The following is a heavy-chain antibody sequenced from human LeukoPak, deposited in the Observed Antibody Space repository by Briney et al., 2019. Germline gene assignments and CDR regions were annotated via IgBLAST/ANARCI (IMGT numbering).Heavy chain of an antibody. V-gene: IGHV3-11*04. CDR1: GFTFSDYY. J-gene: IGHJ4*02. Sequence: KPGGSLRLSCAASGFTFSDYYMSWIRQAPGKGLEWVSYISSSGSTIYYADSVKGRFTISRDHAKNSLYLQMNSLRAEDTAVYYCARVWSPIVVVTAIGQIDYWGQGTLVTVSS. CDR2: ISSSGSTI. D-gene: IGHD2-21*02. CDR3: ARVWSPIVVVTAIGQIDY.